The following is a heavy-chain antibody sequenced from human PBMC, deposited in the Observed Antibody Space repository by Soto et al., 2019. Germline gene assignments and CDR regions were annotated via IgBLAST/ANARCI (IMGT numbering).Heavy chain of an antibody. J-gene: IGHJ6*03. CDR1: GFTFSDYY. V-gene: IGHV3-11*01. Sequence: GGSLRLSCAASGFTFSDYYMSWMRQAPGKGLECVSYISTSDSSIYYADYVKGRFTIARDNAKNSLYLQMNSLRAEDTAVYYCARMGARCSSTSCYPFYYYMDVWGKGTTVTVSS. D-gene: IGHD2-2*01. CDR2: ISTSDSSI. CDR3: ARMGARCSSTSCYPFYYYMDV.